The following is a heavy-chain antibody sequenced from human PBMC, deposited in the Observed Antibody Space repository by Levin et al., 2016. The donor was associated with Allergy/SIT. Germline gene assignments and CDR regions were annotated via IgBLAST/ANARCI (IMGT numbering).Heavy chain of an antibody. D-gene: IGHD5-18*01. CDR1: GFTFSSYS. CDR2: ISSSSSYI. CDR3: ARDRGYSYGYVFDYYYYGMDV. V-gene: IGHV3-21*01. Sequence: GESLKISCAASGFTFSSYSMNWVRQAPGKGLEWVSSISSSSSYIYYADSVKGRFTISRDNAKNSLYLQMNSLRAEDTAVYYCARDRGYSYGYVFDYYYYGMDVWGQGTTVTVSS. J-gene: IGHJ6*02.